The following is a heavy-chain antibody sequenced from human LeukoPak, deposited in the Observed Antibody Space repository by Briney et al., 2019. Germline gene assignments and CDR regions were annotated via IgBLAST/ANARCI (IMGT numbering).Heavy chain of an antibody. J-gene: IGHJ3*02. CDR3: ASASTTLGYYYGSGSLGDAFDI. Sequence: GASVKVSCKASGGTFSSYAISWVRQAPGQGLEWMGGIIPIFGTANYAQKFQGRVTVIADESTSTAYMELSSLRSEDTAVYYCASASTTLGYYYGSGSLGDAFDIWGQGTMVTVSS. CDR1: GGTFSSYA. V-gene: IGHV1-69*13. D-gene: IGHD3-10*01. CDR2: IIPIFGTA.